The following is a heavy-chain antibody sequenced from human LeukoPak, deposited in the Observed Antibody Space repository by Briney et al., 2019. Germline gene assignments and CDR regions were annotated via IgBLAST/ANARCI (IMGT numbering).Heavy chain of an antibody. Sequence: ASVKVSCKASGYTFTDYGISWVRQAPGQGLEWMGWISAYNGDTNYAQKLQGRVTMTTDTSTSTAYMELRSLRSDDTAVYYCARGIDDYGGNFFRYWGQGTLVTVSS. D-gene: IGHD4-23*01. J-gene: IGHJ4*02. CDR3: ARGIDDYGGNFFRY. CDR2: ISAYNGDT. CDR1: GYTFTDYG. V-gene: IGHV1-18*01.